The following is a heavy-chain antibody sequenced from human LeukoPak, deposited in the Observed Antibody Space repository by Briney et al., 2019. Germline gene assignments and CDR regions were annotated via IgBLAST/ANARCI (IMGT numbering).Heavy chain of an antibody. J-gene: IGHJ6*03. CDR3: ARDGGYYYYMDV. CDR2: FDPEDGET. Sequence: ASVKVSCKVSGYTLTDLSMHWVRQAPGKGLEWMGGFDPEDGETIYAQKFQGRVTMTEDTSTDTAYMELRSLRSDDTAVYYCARDGGYYYYMDVWGKGTTVTVSS. V-gene: IGHV1-24*01. CDR1: GYTLTDLS. D-gene: IGHD3-3*01.